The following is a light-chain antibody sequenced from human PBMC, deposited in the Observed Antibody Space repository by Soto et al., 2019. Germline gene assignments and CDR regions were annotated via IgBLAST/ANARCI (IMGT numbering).Light chain of an antibody. V-gene: IGKV1-6*01. CDR1: QDIRND. J-gene: IGKJ2*01. CDR2: AAS. Sequence: AIQMTQSPSSLSTSVGDRVTITCRASQDIRNDVAWYQQRPGKAPKLLIYAASSLQSGVPSRFSGSGSGTDFTLTISSLPPEDFATYYCLQDYNYPYTFGQGTKLEIK. CDR3: LQDYNYPYT.